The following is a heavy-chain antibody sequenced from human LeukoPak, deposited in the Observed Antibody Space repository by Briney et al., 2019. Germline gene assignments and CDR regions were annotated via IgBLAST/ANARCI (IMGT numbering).Heavy chain of an antibody. CDR2: IRTRAKGYTT. CDR1: RFTFSDHY. D-gene: IGHD3-22*01. V-gene: IGHV3-72*01. CDR3: ARVGDYYDTRGFSSDAFDI. Sequence: GGSLILSCAASRFTFSDHYMDWVRQAPGKGLEWVARIRTRAKGYTTQYAPSVRDRFSISRDDSTNSVYLQMNSLKTEDTAVYFCARVGDYYDTRGFSSDAFDIWGLGTMVTVAS. J-gene: IGHJ3*02.